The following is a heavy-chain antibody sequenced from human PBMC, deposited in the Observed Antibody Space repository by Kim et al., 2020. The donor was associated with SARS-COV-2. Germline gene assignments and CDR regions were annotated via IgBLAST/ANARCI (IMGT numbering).Heavy chain of an antibody. V-gene: IGHV3-49*03. CDR1: GFTFGDYA. D-gene: IGHD5-18*01. CDR2: IRSKAYGGTT. J-gene: IGHJ2*01. Sequence: GGSLRLSCTASGFTFGDYAMSWFRQAPGKGLEWVGFIRSKAYGGTTEYAASVKGRFTISRDDSKSIAYLQMNSLKTEDTAVYYCTRVKQRGRQLWAPTGFDLWGRGTLVTVSS. CDR3: TRVKQRGRQLWAPTGFDL.